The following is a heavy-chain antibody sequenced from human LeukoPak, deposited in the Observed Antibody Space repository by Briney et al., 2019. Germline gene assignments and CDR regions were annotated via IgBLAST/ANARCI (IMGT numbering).Heavy chain of an antibody. CDR3: ARATSPMAAAGTDWYFDL. J-gene: IGHJ2*01. D-gene: IGHD6-13*01. CDR1: GFTFSSYW. V-gene: IGHV3-7*01. Sequence: GGSLRLSCAASGFTFSSYWMSWVRQAPGKGLEWVANIKQDGSEKYYVDSVKGRFTISRDNAKNSLYLQMNSLRAEDTAVYYCARATSPMAAAGTDWYFDLWGRGTLVTVSS. CDR2: IKQDGSEK.